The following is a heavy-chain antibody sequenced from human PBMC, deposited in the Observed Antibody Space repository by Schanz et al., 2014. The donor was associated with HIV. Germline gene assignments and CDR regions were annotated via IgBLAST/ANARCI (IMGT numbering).Heavy chain of an antibody. J-gene: IGHJ6*02. CDR3: ARDKGDNWAGYYYYYGMDV. D-gene: IGHD1-20*01. CDR2: ISSGSSYI. CDR1: GFTFSSYS. V-gene: IGHV3-21*01. Sequence: EVQLVESGGGLVQPGMSLRLSCAASGFTFSSYSMNWVRQAPGKGLEWVSSISSGSSYIYYTDSVKGRFTISRDNAKNSLYLQMNSLRAEDTAVYYCARDKGDNWAGYYYYYGMDVWGQGTTVIVSS.